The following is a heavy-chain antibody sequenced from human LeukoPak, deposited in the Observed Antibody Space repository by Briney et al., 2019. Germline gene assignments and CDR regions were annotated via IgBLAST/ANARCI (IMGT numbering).Heavy chain of an antibody. CDR3: ARRGSWYAPGNV. V-gene: IGHV4-38-2*02. CDR2: INHSGRT. Sequence: SETLSLTCSVSGYSISSGFYWGWIRQTPGKGLEWIGEINHSGRTNYNPSLKSRVTISVDTSKNQFSLKLSSVTAADTAVYYCARRGSWYAPGNVWGKGTTVTISS. J-gene: IGHJ6*04. D-gene: IGHD6-13*01. CDR1: GYSISSGFY.